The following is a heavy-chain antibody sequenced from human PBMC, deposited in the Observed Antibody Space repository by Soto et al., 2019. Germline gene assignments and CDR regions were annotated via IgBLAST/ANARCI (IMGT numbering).Heavy chain of an antibody. CDR3: ARGNDYGSGSDRFPGYNWFDP. V-gene: IGHV1-8*01. CDR1: GYTFTSYD. J-gene: IGHJ5*02. CDR2: INPNSGNT. D-gene: IGHD3-10*01. Sequence: QVQLVQSGAEVKKPGASVKVSCKASGYTFTSYDINWVRQATGQGLEWMGWINPNSGNTGYAQKFQGRVNMTRNTALSTAYMELSSLRSDDTAVYYCARGNDYGSGSDRFPGYNWFDPWGQGTLVTVSS.